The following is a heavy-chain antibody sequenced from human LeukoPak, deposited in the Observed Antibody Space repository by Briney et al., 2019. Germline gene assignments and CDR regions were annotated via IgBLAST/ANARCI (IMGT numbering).Heavy chain of an antibody. J-gene: IGHJ4*02. Sequence: GGSLRLSCAASGFTFSSYSMNWVRQAPGKGLEWVSYISSSSSTIYYADSVKGRFTISRDNSKNTLYLQMNSLRAEDTAVYYCAKVDGSGSYYPPYYWGQGTLVTVSS. CDR2: ISSSSSTI. CDR1: GFTFSSYS. V-gene: IGHV3-48*01. CDR3: AKVDGSGSYYPPYY. D-gene: IGHD3-10*01.